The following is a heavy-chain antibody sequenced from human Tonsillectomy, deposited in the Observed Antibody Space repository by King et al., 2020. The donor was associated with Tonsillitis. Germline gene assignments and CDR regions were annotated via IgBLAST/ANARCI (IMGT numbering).Heavy chain of an antibody. V-gene: IGHV4-4*07. CDR1: GGSISRYF. Sequence: VQLQESGPGLVKPSETLSLTCTVSGGSISRYFWSWIRQPAGKGLEWIRLIYSSGSTNYNPSLKSRVTMSVDTSKNQFSLKVSSVTAADTAVYYCARGVYCSSSGCPMYPWGQGTLVTVSS. CDR2: IYSSGST. J-gene: IGHJ5*02. CDR3: ARGVYCSSSGCPMYP. D-gene: IGHD2-2*01.